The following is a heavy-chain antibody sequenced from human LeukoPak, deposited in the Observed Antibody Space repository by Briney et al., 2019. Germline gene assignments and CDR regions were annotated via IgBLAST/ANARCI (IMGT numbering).Heavy chain of an antibody. V-gene: IGHV3-43D*04. Sequence: PGGSLRLSCAASGFTFDDYAMHWVRHAPGKGLEWVSLISWDGGSTYYADSVKGRFTISRDNSKNSLYLQMNSLRAEDTALYYCARKSAAAEENYYYYVDVWGKGTTVTVSS. J-gene: IGHJ6*03. CDR3: ARKSAAAEENYYYYVDV. D-gene: IGHD6-13*01. CDR2: ISWDGGST. CDR1: GFTFDDYA.